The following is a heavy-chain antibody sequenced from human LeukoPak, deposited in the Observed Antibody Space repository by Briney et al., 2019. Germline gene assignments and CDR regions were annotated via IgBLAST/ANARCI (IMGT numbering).Heavy chain of an antibody. J-gene: IGHJ4*02. Sequence: GGSLRLSCAASGFTFSSYAMSWVRQAPGKGLEWISSIVGSGGSTSYADSVKGRFTISRDNSNNTLYLQMNSLRAEDTAIYYCAKGKYYFDYWGQGTLVTVSS. CDR3: AKGKYYFDY. V-gene: IGHV3-23*01. CDR2: IVGSGGST. CDR1: GFTFSSYA.